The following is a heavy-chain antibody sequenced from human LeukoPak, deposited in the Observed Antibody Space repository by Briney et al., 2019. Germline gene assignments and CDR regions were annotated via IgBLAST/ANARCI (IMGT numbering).Heavy chain of an antibody. D-gene: IGHD2-15*01. J-gene: IGHJ4*02. CDR1: GFTFSSYA. Sequence: GGSLRLSCAASGFTFSSYAMSWVRQAPGKGLEWVSVISGSGGSIYYADSVKGRFTISRDNSKNTLYLQMNSLRAGDTAVYYCAKGLGDSCYSASDYWGQGTLVTVSA. V-gene: IGHV3-23*01. CDR3: AKGLGDSCYSASDY. CDR2: ISGSGGSI.